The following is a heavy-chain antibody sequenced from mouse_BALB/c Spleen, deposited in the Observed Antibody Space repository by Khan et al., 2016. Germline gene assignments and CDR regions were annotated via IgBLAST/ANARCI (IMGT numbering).Heavy chain of an antibody. D-gene: IGHD1-1*01. CDR2: IRSKSNNFAT. CDR1: GFTFKTYA. Sequence: EVQLVESGGGLVQPKGSLKLSCAASGFTFKTYAMNWVRQAPGKGLEWIARIRSKSNNFATYYADSVKDRFTISRDDSQNMLSLQMNTLQTEDPAMYYCVRDAYYPYALDYWGQGTSITVSS. J-gene: IGHJ4*01. CDR3: VRDAYYPYALDY. V-gene: IGHV10-1*02.